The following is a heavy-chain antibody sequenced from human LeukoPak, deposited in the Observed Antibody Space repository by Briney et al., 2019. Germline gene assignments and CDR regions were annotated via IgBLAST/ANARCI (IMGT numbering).Heavy chain of an antibody. CDR3: ARALWFGETFPAY. CDR2: ISSSTI. J-gene: IGHJ4*02. V-gene: IGHV3-48*01. CDR1: GLTISSYS. D-gene: IGHD3-10*01. Sequence: GGSLRLSCAASGLTISSYSMNWVRQAPGKGLQWVSYISSSTIYYADSVKGRFTISRDNAKNSLYLQMNSLRAEDTAVYYCARALWFGETFPAYWGQGTLVTVSS.